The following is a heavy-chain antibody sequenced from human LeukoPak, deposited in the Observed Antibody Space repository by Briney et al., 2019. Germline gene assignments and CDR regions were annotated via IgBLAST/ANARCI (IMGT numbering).Heavy chain of an antibody. V-gene: IGHV3-15*01. D-gene: IGHD4-11*01. CDR3: TTDPGNYEIF. J-gene: IGHJ4*02. CDR1: GFTVSSNY. CDR2: IKSKTDGGTV. Sequence: GGSLRLSCAASGFTVSSNYMSWVRQAPGKGLEWVGRIKSKTDGGTVDYAPPVKGRFTISRDDSRNTLSLEMNFLKTEDTAVYYCTTDPGNYEIFWGQGTLVSVSS.